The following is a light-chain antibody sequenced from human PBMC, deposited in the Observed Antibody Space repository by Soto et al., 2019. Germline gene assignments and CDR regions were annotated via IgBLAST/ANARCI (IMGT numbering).Light chain of an antibody. CDR3: QSYDSSLSAHYV. CDR1: SSNIGATYD. V-gene: IGLV1-40*01. J-gene: IGLJ1*01. CDR2: GNS. Sequence: VLTPPPSVSGAPGQRVTISCTGSSSNIGATYDVQWYQQLPGTAPKLLIYGNSNRPSGVPDRFSGSKSGTSASLAITGLQADDEADYYCQSYDSSLSAHYVFGTGTKVTVL.